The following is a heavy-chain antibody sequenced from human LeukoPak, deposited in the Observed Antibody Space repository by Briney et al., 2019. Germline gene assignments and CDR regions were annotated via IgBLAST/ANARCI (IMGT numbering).Heavy chain of an antibody. CDR1: GGSFSSYY. Sequence: SETLSLTCAVYGGSFSSYYWSWIRQPPGKGLEWIGYIHYSGSTNSKPSLKSRVTISVDTSKNQFSLKLSSVTAADTAVYYCARSTSGGYYYALDYWGQGTLVTVSS. J-gene: IGHJ4*02. V-gene: IGHV4-59*08. D-gene: IGHD3-22*01. CDR3: ARSTSGGYYYALDY. CDR2: IHYSGST.